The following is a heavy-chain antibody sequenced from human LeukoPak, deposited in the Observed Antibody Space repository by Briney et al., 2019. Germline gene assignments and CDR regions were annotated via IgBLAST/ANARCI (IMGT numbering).Heavy chain of an antibody. J-gene: IGHJ4*02. V-gene: IGHV3-30-3*01. CDR1: GFTFRSYA. Sequence: GGSLRLSCAASGFTFRSYAMHGVRQAPGKGLEWVAVILDDENNKNYADSVKGRFTISRDNSKSTLYLQMNSLRTEDTAVYYCAKGRTDDYDVNLDYWGQGTLVTVSS. CDR2: ILDDENNK. CDR3: AKGRTDDYDVNLDY. D-gene: IGHD5-12*01.